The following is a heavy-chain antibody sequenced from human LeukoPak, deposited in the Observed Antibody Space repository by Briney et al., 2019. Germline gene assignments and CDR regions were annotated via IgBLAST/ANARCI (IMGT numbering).Heavy chain of an antibody. V-gene: IGHV3-7*01. D-gene: IGHD3-22*01. CDR3: ARHLYRIVVVPHYFDY. Sequence: GGSLRLSCAASGFTFSSYWMSWVRQAPGKGLEWVANIKQDGSEKYYVDSVKGRFTISRDNAKNSLYLQMNSLRAEDTAVYYCARHLYRIVVVPHYFDYWGQGTLVTVSS. CDR1: GFTFSSYW. J-gene: IGHJ4*02. CDR2: IKQDGSEK.